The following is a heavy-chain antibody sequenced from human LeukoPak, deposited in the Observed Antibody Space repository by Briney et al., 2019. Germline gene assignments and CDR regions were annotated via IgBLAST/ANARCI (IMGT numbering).Heavy chain of an antibody. D-gene: IGHD4-17*01. CDR2: INPNSGGT. J-gene: IGHJ4*02. CDR3: ARADYGDYGGYY. V-gene: IGHV1-2*02. Sequence: ASVKVSCKASGYTFTGYYMHWVRQAPGKGLEWMGWINPNSGGTKYAQKFQGRVTMTRDTSISTAYMELSRLRSDDTAVYYCARADYGDYGGYYWGQGTLVTVSS. CDR1: GYTFTGYY.